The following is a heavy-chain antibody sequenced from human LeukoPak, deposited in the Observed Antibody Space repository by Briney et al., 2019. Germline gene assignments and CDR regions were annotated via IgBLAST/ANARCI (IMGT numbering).Heavy chain of an antibody. J-gene: IGHJ5*02. CDR1: GGSISSSSYY. CDR2: IYYSGST. Sequence: PSETLSLTCTVSGGSISSSSYYWGWIRQPPGKGLEWIGSIYYSGSTYYNPSLKSRVTISVDTSKNQFSLKLSSVTAADTAVYYCASTPRGYSYGYFYWFDPCGQGTLVTVSS. D-gene: IGHD5-18*01. V-gene: IGHV4-39*01. CDR3: ASTPRGYSYGYFYWFDP.